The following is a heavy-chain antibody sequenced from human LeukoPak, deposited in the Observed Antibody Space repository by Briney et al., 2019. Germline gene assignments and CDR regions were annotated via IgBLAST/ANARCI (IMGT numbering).Heavy chain of an antibody. CDR2: IYTSGST. J-gene: IGHJ5*02. CDR1: GGSISSYY. D-gene: IGHD3-10*01. CDR3: AREDSMVRGVITGAPFDP. Sequence: SETLSLTCTVSGGSISSYYWSWIRQPAGKGLEWIGRIYTSGSTNYNPSLKSRVTMSVDTSKNQFPLKLSSVTAAGTAVYYCAREDSMVRGVITGAPFDPWGQGTLVTVSS. V-gene: IGHV4-4*07.